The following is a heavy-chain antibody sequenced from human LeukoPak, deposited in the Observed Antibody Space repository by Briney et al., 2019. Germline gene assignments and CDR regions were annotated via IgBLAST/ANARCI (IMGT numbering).Heavy chain of an antibody. V-gene: IGHV3-30*02. J-gene: IGHJ4*02. CDR2: IRYDGSHK. Sequence: GGSLRLSCAASGFSLSSYGMHWVRQAPGKGLEWVAFIRYDGSHKYYADSVKGRFTISRDNSKNTLYLQMNSLRAEDTAVYYCARESESYDSSGSTFKYWGQGTLGTVSS. D-gene: IGHD3-22*01. CDR3: ARESESYDSSGSTFKY. CDR1: GFSLSSYG.